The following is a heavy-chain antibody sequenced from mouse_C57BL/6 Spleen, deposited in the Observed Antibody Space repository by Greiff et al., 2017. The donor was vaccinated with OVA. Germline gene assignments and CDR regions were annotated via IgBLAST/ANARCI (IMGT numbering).Heavy chain of an antibody. CDR1: GYSITSGYY. V-gene: IGHV3-6*01. CDR2: ISYDGSN. D-gene: IGHD1-1*01. J-gene: IGHJ2*01. CDR3: ARGTVPPPYFDY. Sequence: EVKLEESGPGLVKPSQSLSLTCSVTGYSITSGYYWNWIRQFPGNKLEWMGYISYDGSNNYNPSLKNRISITRDTSKNQFFLKLNSVTTEDTATYYCARGTVPPPYFDYWGQGTTLTVSS.